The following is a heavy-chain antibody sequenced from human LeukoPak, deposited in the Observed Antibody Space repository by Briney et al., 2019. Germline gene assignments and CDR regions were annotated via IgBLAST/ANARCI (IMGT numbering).Heavy chain of an antibody. Sequence: GASVKVSCKASGYTFNSYDISWVRQAPGQELEWMAWISTYNGKTNYALKVQGRATTTTDTSTSTAYMELRSLRSDDTAVYYCARVLRYDFWSAYYFDYWGQGTLVTVSS. J-gene: IGHJ4*02. CDR3: ARVLRYDFWSAYYFDY. D-gene: IGHD3-3*01. V-gene: IGHV1-18*01. CDR1: GYTFNSYD. CDR2: ISTYNGKT.